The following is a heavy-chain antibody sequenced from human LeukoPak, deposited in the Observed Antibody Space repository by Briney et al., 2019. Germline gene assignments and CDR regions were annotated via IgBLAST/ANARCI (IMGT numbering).Heavy chain of an antibody. CDR2: ISSGTI. CDR3: AREGSGSYPFDY. V-gene: IGHV3-48*01. J-gene: IGHJ4*02. D-gene: IGHD1-26*01. CDR1: GFIFSNYD. Sequence: GGSLRLSCAVSGFIFSNYDMNWVRQAPGKGLEWISYISSGTIYYADSVKGRFTISRDNAKNSLYLQMNSLRVEDTAVYYCAREGSGSYPFDYWGQGTLVTVSS.